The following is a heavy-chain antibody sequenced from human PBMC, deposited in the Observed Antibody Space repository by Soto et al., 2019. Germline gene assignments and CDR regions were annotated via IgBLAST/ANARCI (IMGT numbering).Heavy chain of an antibody. V-gene: IGHV4-4*07. CDR1: GGSISSYY. D-gene: IGHD3-3*01. CDR3: ARGIWSGYYGKYNWFDP. Sequence: SETLSLTCTVSGGSISSYYWSWIRQPAGKGLEWIGRIYTSGSTNYNPSLKSRVTISVDTSKNQFSLKLSSVTAADTAVYHCARGIWSGYYGKYNWFDPWGQGTLVTVSS. CDR2: IYTSGST. J-gene: IGHJ5*02.